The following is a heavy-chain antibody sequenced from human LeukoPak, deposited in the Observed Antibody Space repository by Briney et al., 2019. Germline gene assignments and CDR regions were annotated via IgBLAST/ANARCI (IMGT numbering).Heavy chain of an antibody. V-gene: IGHV4-34*01. Sequence: PSETLSLTCAGYGGSFSGYYGSWIRQPPGKGLEWIGEINHSGSTNYNPSLKSRVTIQVDTSKNQFSLKLSSVTAADTAGYYCARSRGYSYGLGLFAPWGQGTLATVSS. CDR1: GGSFSGYY. D-gene: IGHD5-18*01. J-gene: IGHJ5*02. CDR2: INHSGST. CDR3: ARSRGYSYGLGLFAP.